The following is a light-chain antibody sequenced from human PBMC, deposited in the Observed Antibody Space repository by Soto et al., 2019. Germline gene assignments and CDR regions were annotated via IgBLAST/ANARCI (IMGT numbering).Light chain of an antibody. J-gene: IGKJ1*01. Sequence: EIRINVCPPAQPVSTLDGSIFSSRASRSISSTLAWYQQKPGQTPSLLIYYASTSVPGILARFSGSGSGTDVTLPIIRSVQPEYVVYYCQQQSSRRSTFGQGTKVDIK. CDR3: QQQSSRRST. CDR2: YAS. V-gene: IGKV3-15*01. CDR1: RSISST.